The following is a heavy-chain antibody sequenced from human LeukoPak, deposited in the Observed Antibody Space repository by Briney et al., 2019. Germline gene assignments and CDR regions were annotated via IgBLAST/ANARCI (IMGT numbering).Heavy chain of an antibody. J-gene: IGHJ5*02. CDR1: GFTFSSYS. CDR2: ISSSSSYI. V-gene: IGHV3-21*01. CDR3: ARDGPREMNWFDP. Sequence: GGSLRLSCAASGFTFSSYSMNWVRQAPGKGLEWVSSISSSSSYIYYADSVEGRFTISRDNAKNSLYLQMNSLRAEDTAVYYCARDGPREMNWFDPWGQGTLVTVSS. D-gene: IGHD5-24*01.